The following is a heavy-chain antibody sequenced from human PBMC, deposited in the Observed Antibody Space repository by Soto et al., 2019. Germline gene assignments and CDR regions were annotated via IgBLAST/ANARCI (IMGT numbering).Heavy chain of an antibody. Sequence: QLQLQESGSGLVKPSQTLSLTCAVSGGSISSGGYSWSWIRQPPGKGLEWIGYIYHSGSTYYNPSLKSRVNISVDRSKNQFSLKLSSVTAADTAVYYCARSNPGPHNFWSGRWNYYYGMDVWGQGTTVTVSS. D-gene: IGHD3-3*01. J-gene: IGHJ6*02. CDR2: IYHSGST. V-gene: IGHV4-30-2*01. CDR1: GGSISSGGYS. CDR3: ARSNPGPHNFWSGRWNYYYGMDV.